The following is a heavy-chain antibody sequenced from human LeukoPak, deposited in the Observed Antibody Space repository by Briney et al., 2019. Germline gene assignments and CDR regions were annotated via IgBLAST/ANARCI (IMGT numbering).Heavy chain of an antibody. Sequence: GGSLRLSCAASGFTFSGFAMHWVRQASGKGLEWVGRIRSKANNYATAYTASVKGRFTISRDESKNTAYLQMDSLKTEDTAVYYCTRRKDDVSGSYFDYWSQGTLVTVSS. CDR3: TRRKDDVSGSYFDY. V-gene: IGHV3-73*01. J-gene: IGHJ4*02. CDR1: GFTFSGFA. CDR2: IRSKANNYAT. D-gene: IGHD3-10*01.